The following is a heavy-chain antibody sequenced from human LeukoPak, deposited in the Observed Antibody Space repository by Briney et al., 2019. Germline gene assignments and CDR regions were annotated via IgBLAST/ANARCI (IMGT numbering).Heavy chain of an antibody. V-gene: IGHV4-59*08. CDR3: ARGGLWFDY. CDR1: GGSFSGYY. D-gene: IGHD5-18*01. Sequence: SETLSLTCAVYGGSFSGYYWSWIRQPPGKGLEWIGYIYYSGSTNYNPSLKSRVTISVDTSKNQFSLKLSSVTAADTAVYYCARGGLWFDYWGQGTLVTVSS. CDR2: IYYSGST. J-gene: IGHJ4*02.